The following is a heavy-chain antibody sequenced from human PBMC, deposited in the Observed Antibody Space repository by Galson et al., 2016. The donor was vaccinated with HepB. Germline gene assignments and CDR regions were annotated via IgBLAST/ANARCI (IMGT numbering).Heavy chain of an antibody. V-gene: IGHV3-7*03. CDR3: ARGIMAAHWGMDV. J-gene: IGHJ6*02. CDR2: IREDSFEK. D-gene: IGHD3-16*01. Sequence: SLRLSCAASGFIFSNYWMSWVRQAPGRGLEWMANIREDSFEKYYMESVKGRFTISRDNAKSSLFLQMNYLTAEDTGVYYCARGIMAAHWGMDVWGQGTAVIVSS. CDR1: GFIFSNYW.